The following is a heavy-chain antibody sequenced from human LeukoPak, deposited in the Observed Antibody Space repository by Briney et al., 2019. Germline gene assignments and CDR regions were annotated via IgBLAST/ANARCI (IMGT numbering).Heavy chain of an antibody. CDR2: ISSSSSTI. CDR1: GFTFSSYS. J-gene: IGHJ3*02. Sequence: PGGSLRLSCAASGFTFSSYSMNWVRQAPGKGLEWVSYISSSSSTIYYADSVKGRFTISRDNAKNSLYLQMNSLRAEDTAVYYCARDRGAETGAFDIWGQGTMVTVSS. CDR3: ARDRGAETGAFDI. D-gene: IGHD3-10*01. V-gene: IGHV3-48*04.